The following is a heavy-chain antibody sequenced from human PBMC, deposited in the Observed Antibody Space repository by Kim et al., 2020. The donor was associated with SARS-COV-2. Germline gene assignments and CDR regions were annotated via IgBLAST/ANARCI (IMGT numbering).Heavy chain of an antibody. J-gene: IGHJ6*02. V-gene: IGHV3-23*01. D-gene: IGHD6-13*01. CDR3: AKNIAPGDRGNAMDV. CDR1: GFMVKRYA. CDR2: IGSSNGNT. Sequence: GGSLRLSCAASGFMVKRYAMTWVRQPPGKGLEWISIGSSNGNTNYADSVKGRFSMSRDRSANTVYLHMIRLRAEETAVYYCAKNIAPGDRGNAMDVWGQGSTVAVSS.